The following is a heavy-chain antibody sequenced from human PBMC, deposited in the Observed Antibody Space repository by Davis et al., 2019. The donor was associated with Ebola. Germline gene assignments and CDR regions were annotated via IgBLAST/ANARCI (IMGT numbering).Heavy chain of an antibody. CDR3: TTPGGQGSGYDVFEI. Sequence: ASVKVSCKASGYSFTSYYMYWVRQAPGQGLEWMGTINSNDGRTIYAQKFQGRVTVTRDTSTTTVYMDLSSLRSEDTALYYFTTPGGQGSGYDVFEIWGQGTMVTVSS. CDR2: INSNDGRT. CDR1: GYSFTSYY. J-gene: IGHJ3*02. D-gene: IGHD5-12*01. V-gene: IGHV1-46*03.